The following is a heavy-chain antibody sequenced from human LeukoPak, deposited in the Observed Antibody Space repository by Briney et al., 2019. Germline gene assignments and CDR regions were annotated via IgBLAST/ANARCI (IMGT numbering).Heavy chain of an antibody. Sequence: ASVKVSCRASGYTFTAYYMHWVRQAPGQGLEWRGWINPNSGGTNYAQKFQGRVTMTRDTSISTAYMELSRLRSDDTAVYYCARDYYDSSGFGAFDIWGQGTMVTVSS. V-gene: IGHV1-2*02. CDR2: INPNSGGT. J-gene: IGHJ3*02. CDR3: ARDYYDSSGFGAFDI. CDR1: GYTFTAYY. D-gene: IGHD3-22*01.